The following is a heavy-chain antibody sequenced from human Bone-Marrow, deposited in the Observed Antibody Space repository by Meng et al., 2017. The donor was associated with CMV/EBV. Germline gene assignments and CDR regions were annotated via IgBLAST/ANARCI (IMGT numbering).Heavy chain of an antibody. D-gene: IGHD3-22*01. CDR1: GFTFADYA. CDR3: SYDISGYYRPYFDY. V-gene: IGHV3-49*04. Sequence: GESLKISCIVSGFTFADYAVSWVRQAPGKGLEWVGFIRSSAYGGTTEYAASVKGRFTISKDDSKTIAYLQMNSLKTEDTDVYYCSYDISGYYRPYFDYWGQGTLVTVSS. CDR2: IRSSAYGGTT. J-gene: IGHJ4*02.